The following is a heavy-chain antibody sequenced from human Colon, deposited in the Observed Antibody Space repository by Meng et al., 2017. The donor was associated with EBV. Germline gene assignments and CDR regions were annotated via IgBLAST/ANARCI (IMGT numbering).Heavy chain of an antibody. CDR1: GGSLSSRNW. J-gene: IGHJ4*02. V-gene: IGHV4-4*02. CDR2: IYHSGST. D-gene: IGHD2-21*02. Sequence: VQLQWWVPSQWTPSGTLSLTCALSGGSLSSRNWWSWVRPPPGKGLEWIGEIYHSGSTNYNPSLKSRVTISVDESKNQFSLRLSSVTAADTAVYYCARVGAYCGGDCYHPRWGQGTLVTVSS. CDR3: ARVGAYCGGDCYHPR.